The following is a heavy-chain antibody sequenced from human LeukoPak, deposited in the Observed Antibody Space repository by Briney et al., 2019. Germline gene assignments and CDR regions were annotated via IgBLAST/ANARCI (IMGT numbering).Heavy chain of an antibody. J-gene: IGHJ4*02. D-gene: IGHD3-10*01. CDR2: ISAYNGNT. CDR1: GYTFTSYG. CDR3: ARDHITMVRGVLDY. V-gene: IGHV1-18*01. Sequence: ASVKVSCKASGYTFTSYGISWVRQPPGPGLEWMGWISAYNGNTNYAQKLQGRVTMTTDTSTSTAYMELRSLRSDDTAVYYCARDHITMVRGVLDYWGQGTLVTVSS.